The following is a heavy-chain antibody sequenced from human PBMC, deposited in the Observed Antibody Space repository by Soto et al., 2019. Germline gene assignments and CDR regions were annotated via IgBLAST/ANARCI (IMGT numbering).Heavy chain of an antibody. J-gene: IGHJ4*02. Sequence: QVQLVQSGAEVKKPGASVKVSCKASGYTFTSYGISWVRQAPGQGLEWMGWISAYNGNTNYAQKLQGRVTMTTDTSTSTCYMELRSLRSDDTAVYYCARIRYVDWFHPDIDYWGQGTLVTVSS. CDR2: ISAYNGNT. V-gene: IGHV1-18*01. D-gene: IGHD3-9*01. CDR3: ARIRYVDWFHPDIDY. CDR1: GYTFTSYG.